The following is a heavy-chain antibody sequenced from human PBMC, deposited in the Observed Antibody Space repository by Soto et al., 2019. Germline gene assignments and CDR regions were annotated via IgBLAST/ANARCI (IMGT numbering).Heavy chain of an antibody. CDR3: ARSGRRYDSSGQDAFDI. CDR2: ISGSGDST. J-gene: IGHJ3*02. D-gene: IGHD3-22*01. Sequence: SGFTFSSYDFHWVRQATGKGLEWVSVISGSGDSTYYADSVKGRFTISRDNSKNTLYLQMNSLRAGDTAVYYCARSGRRYDSSGQDAFDIWGQGTMVTVSS. V-gene: IGHV3-23*01. CDR1: GFTFSSYD.